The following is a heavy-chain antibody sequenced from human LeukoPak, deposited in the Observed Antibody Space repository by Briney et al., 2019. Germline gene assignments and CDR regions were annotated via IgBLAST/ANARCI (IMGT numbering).Heavy chain of an antibody. CDR2: IYYSGST. J-gene: IGHJ2*01. CDR3: ARNPSYDFWSGYYWSNWYFDL. Sequence: SETLSLTCTVSGGSISSGGYYWSWIRQHPGKGLEWIGYIYYSGSTYYNPSLKSRVTISVDTSKNQFSLKLSSVTAADTAVYYCARNPSYDFWSGYYWSNWYFDLWGRGTLVTVSS. V-gene: IGHV4-31*03. CDR1: GGSISSGGYY. D-gene: IGHD3-3*01.